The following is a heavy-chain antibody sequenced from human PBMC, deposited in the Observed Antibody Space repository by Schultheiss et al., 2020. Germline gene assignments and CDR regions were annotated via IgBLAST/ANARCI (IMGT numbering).Heavy chain of an antibody. CDR3: ARDPDSSGYYSRGWFDP. CDR2: IYYSGST. J-gene: IGHJ5*02. D-gene: IGHD3-22*01. V-gene: IGHV4-59*12. Sequence: SETLSLTCTVSGGSISSYYWSWIRQPPGKGLEWIGYIYYSGSTNYNPSLKSRVTISVDTSKNQFSLKLSSVTAADTAVYYCARDPDSSGYYSRGWFDPWGQGTLVTVSS. CDR1: GGSISSYY.